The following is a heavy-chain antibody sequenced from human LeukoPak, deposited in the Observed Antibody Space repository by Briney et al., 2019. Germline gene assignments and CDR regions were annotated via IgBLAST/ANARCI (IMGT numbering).Heavy chain of an antibody. CDR1: GGSISSGGYY. D-gene: IGHD6-13*01. J-gene: IGHJ5*02. CDR3: ARDPGSSWPNWFDP. CDR2: IYYSGST. Sequence: SETLSLTCTVSGGSISSGGYYWSWIRQHPGKGLEWIGYIYYSGSTYHNPSLKSRVTISVDTSKNQFSLKLSSVTAADTAVYYCARDPGSSWPNWFDPWGQGTLVTVSS. V-gene: IGHV4-31*03.